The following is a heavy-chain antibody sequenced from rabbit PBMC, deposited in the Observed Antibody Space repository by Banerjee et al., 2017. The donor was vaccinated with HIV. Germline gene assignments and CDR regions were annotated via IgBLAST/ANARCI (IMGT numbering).Heavy chain of an antibody. CDR2: IYTGSSGYT. D-gene: IGHD1-1*01. J-gene: IGHJ4*01. Sequence: QSLEESGGDLVKPGASLTLTCKASGIDLSSYYYMCWVRQAPGKGLEWIACIYTGSSGYTYYASWAKGRFTISKPSSTTVTLQMASLTAADTATYFCAREKPGSSGNWDLWGPGTLVTVS. V-gene: IGHV1S40*01. CDR3: AREKPGSSGNWDL. CDR1: GIDLSSYYY.